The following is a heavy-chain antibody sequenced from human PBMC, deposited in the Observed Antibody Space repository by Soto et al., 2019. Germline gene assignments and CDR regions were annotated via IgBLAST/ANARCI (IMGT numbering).Heavy chain of an antibody. V-gene: IGHV4-4*02. CDR1: GGSISGSNW. Sequence: KTSETLSRTWAVSGGSISGSNWWSCLRQPPGKGLEWIGEINHSGSTNYNPSLKSRVTISVDTSKNQFSLKLSSVTAADTAVYYCARGGCSSTSCYTRNWFDPWGQGTLVTVSS. CDR3: ARGGCSSTSCYTRNWFDP. CDR2: INHSGST. D-gene: IGHD2-2*02. J-gene: IGHJ5*02.